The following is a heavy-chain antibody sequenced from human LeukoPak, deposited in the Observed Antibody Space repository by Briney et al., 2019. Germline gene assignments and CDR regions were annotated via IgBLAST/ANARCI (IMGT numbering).Heavy chain of an antibody. V-gene: IGHV3-48*03. CDR2: ISSSGSTI. Sequence: GGSLRLSCAASGFTFSSYEMNWVRQAPGKGLEWVSYISSSGSTIYYADSVKGRFTISRDNAKNSLYLQMNSLRAEDTAVYYCAREIPESGYSYDWGQGTLVTVSS. J-gene: IGHJ4*02. D-gene: IGHD5-18*01. CDR1: GFTFSSYE. CDR3: AREIPESGYSYD.